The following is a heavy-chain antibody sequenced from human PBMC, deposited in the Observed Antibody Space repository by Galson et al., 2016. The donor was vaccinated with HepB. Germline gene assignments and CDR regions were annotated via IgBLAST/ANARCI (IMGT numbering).Heavy chain of an antibody. CDR2: IQYSGNT. Sequence: LSLTCTVSGGSVISDNYYWSWIRQPPGKGLEWIGFIQYSGNTNCNPSLRGRVTISIDTSKNQFSLKVNAVTAADTAVYYCAGGQSGGYLAYWGLGALVAVSS. V-gene: IGHV4-61*01. CDR1: GGSVISDNYY. J-gene: IGHJ4*03. D-gene: IGHD1-26*01. CDR3: AGGQSGGYLAY.